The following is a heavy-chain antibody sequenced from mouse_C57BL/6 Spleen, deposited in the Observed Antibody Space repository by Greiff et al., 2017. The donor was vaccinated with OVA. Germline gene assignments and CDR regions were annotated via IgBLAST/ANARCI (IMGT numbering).Heavy chain of an antibody. CDR1: GYTFTSYW. J-gene: IGHJ4*01. CDR3: AKSDYSDSSYYAMDY. D-gene: IGHD1-1*01. CDR2: IDPSDSET. V-gene: IGHV1-52*01. Sequence: QVQLKQPGAELVRPGSSVKLSCKASGYTFTSYWMHWVQQRPIQGLEWIGNIDPSDSETHYNQKFKGKATLTVDKSSSTAYMQLSSLTSEDSAVYYWAKSDYSDSSYYAMDYWGQGTSVTVSS.